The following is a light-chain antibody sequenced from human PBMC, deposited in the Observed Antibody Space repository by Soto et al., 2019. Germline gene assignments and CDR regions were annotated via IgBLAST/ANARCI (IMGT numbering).Light chain of an antibody. CDR1: QSIGDS. Sequence: DIQMTQSPSTLSASVGDRVTITCRASQSIGDSLAWYQQKPGKAPYLLISDVSSLERGVPSRFSGSGSGTEFTLTISSMQPDDFATFYCQQYNGYSRTFGQGNKV. CDR3: QQYNGYSRT. CDR2: DVS. V-gene: IGKV1-5*01. J-gene: IGKJ1*01.